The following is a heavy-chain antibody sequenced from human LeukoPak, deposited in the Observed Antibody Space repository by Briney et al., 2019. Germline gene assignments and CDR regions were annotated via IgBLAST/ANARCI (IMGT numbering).Heavy chain of an antibody. CDR1: GYTVTDLS. CDR3: ATDFYRGHQFDY. V-gene: IGHV1-24*01. CDR2: FDPEDGET. J-gene: IGHJ4*02. Sequence: ASVKVSCKVSGYTVTDLSMNWVRQAPGKGLEWMGGFDPEDGETIYAQKFQGRVTMTEDTSTDTAYMELSSLTSEDTAVYYCATDFYRGHQFDYWGQGTLVTVSS. D-gene: IGHD2/OR15-2a*01.